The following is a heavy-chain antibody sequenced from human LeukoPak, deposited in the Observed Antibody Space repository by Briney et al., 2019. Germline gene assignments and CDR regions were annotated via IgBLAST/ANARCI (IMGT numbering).Heavy chain of an antibody. V-gene: IGHV3-23*01. CDR3: AKKYNTGLDP. Sequence: GGSLRLSCAASGFTFSSYAMSWVRQAPGKGLEWVSDINGSGASTYYADSVKGRFTISRDNSKNTLYLQMNSLRAEDTAVYYCAKKYNTGLDPWGQGTLVTVSS. CDR1: GFTFSSYA. CDR2: INGSGAST. D-gene: IGHD1-14*01. J-gene: IGHJ5*02.